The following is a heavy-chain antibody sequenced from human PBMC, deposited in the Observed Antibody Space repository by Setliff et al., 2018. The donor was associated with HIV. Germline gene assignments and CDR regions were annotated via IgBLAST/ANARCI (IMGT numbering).Heavy chain of an antibody. V-gene: IGHV4-34*01. J-gene: IGHJ2*01. D-gene: IGHD5-18*01. CDR1: GFAFSFYA. CDR3: ARQKYTADYWYFDL. Sequence: ESLKISCAASGFAFSFYAMNWVRQSPGKGLEWIGEINHSGSTNYNPSLKSRLTISIHTSTNQFSLKLSSVTAADTAVYYRARQKYTADYWYFDLWGRGTLVTVSS. CDR2: INHSGST.